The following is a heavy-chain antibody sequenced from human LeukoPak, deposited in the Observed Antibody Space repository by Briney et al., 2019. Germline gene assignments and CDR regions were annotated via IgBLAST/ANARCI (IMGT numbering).Heavy chain of an antibody. CDR2: ISYDGSNK. J-gene: IGHJ3*02. CDR1: GFTFSSYG. Sequence: GGSLRLSCAASGFTFSSYGMHWVRQAPGKGLEWVAVISYDGSNKYYADSVKGRFTISRDNSKNTLYLQMNSLRAEDTAVYYCAKGGYDFWSGSTSGDAFDIWGQGTMVTVSS. CDR3: AKGGYDFWSGSTSGDAFDI. V-gene: IGHV3-30*18. D-gene: IGHD3-3*01.